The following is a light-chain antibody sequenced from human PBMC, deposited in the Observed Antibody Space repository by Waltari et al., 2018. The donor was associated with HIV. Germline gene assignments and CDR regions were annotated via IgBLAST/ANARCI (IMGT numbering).Light chain of an antibody. CDR2: LNSDCSN. J-gene: IGLJ3*02. CDR1: SEHSNFA. V-gene: IGLV4-69*01. CDR3: QTWRMGIVV. Sequence: QLILTQSPSASASPGASVKLTCTLSSEHSNFAIAWLQQQPKKGPRYLMKLNSDCSNTKGDGIPDRVSGSSSAAERYRSTSSLHSDDEADYYCQTWRMGIVVFGGGTKLTVL.